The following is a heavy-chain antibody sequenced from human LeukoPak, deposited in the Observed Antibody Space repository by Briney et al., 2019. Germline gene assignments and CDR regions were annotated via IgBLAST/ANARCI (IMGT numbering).Heavy chain of an antibody. V-gene: IGHV4-59*01. D-gene: IGHD6-13*01. CDR1: GGSISSYY. CDR3: AGGKPAAGYGMDV. J-gene: IGHJ6*02. CDR2: IYYSGSS. Sequence: PSETLSLTCTVSGGSISSYYWSWIRRPPGEGLEWIGYIYYSGSSDYNPSLKSRVTKSVDTSKNQFSLKLGSVTAADTGVYYCAGGKPAAGYGMDVWGQGTTVTVSS.